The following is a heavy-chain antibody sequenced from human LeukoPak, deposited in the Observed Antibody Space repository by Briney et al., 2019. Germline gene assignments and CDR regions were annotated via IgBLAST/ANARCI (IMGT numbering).Heavy chain of an antibody. CDR2: SRPKTGGT. J-gene: IGHJ4*02. CDR3: ARGTVSGSTWPYYFDS. V-gene: IGHV1-2*02. Sequence: ASVKVSCKSSVYTVTRYYIHWVRQAPGQGLEGMGWSRPKTGGTNYTQKFQGRVTMTRDQSISTAYMDLSRLRSDDTAVYYCARGTVSGSTWPYYFDSWGQGTLVTVSS. D-gene: IGHD6-13*01. CDR1: VYTVTRYY.